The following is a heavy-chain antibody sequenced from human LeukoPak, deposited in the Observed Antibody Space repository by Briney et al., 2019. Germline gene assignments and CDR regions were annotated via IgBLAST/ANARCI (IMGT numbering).Heavy chain of an antibody. D-gene: IGHD3-9*01. CDR1: GSTFTAYY. J-gene: IGHJ5*02. Sequence: ASVKVSCKAFGSTFTAYYMHWVRQAPGQGLEWMGWISGYNGNTNYAQKLQGRVTMTTDTSTSTAYMELRSLRSDDTAVYYCARVFGSFFTGYHWGQGTLVTVSS. CDR3: ARVFGSFFTGYH. V-gene: IGHV1-18*04. CDR2: ISGYNGNT.